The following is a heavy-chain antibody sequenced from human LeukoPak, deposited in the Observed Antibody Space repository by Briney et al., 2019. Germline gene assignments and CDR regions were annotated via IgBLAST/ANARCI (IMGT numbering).Heavy chain of an antibody. CDR3: ARVIVSYRYDANWFDP. CDR2: IYYSGNS. V-gene: IGHV4-31*03. D-gene: IGHD2-8*01. J-gene: IGHJ5*02. CDR1: GGSISSDGQY. Sequence: SETLSLTCTVSGGSISSDGQYWSWIRQHPGKGLEWIGYIYYSGNSYYNPSLKSRVTISADTSENQFSLQLNSVTAADTAVYYCARVIVSYRYDANWFDPWGQGTLVTVSS.